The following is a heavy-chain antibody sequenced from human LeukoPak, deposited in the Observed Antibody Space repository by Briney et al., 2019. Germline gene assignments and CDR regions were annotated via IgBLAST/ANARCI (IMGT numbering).Heavy chain of an antibody. V-gene: IGHV4-34*01. Sequence: SETLSLTCGVYGGSFSGNYWSWIRQPPGKGLEWIGEINQSGRTNYNSSLKSRVTVSADTSKNQFSLNLSSVTAADTAVYYCARHDRIIASPLVWGQGILVTVSS. CDR3: ARHDRIIASPLV. D-gene: IGHD2/OR15-2a*01. CDR2: INQSGRT. CDR1: GGSFSGNY. J-gene: IGHJ4*02.